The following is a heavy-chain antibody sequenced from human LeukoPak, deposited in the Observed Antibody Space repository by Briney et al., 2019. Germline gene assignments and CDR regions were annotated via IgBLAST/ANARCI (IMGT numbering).Heavy chain of an antibody. J-gene: IGHJ4*02. CDR3: VRGAYYAAY. CDR1: TFTLHDFW. V-gene: IGHV3-7*01. D-gene: IGHD2/OR15-2a*01. CDR2: IKHDGSEK. Sequence: PGGSLRLSCAASTFTLHDFWMSWVRQTPGKGLEWVANIKHDGSEKSYLGSVKGRFIISRDNVKNTLYLQMNSLRVEDTGVYYCVRGAYYAAYWGRGTLVTVSS.